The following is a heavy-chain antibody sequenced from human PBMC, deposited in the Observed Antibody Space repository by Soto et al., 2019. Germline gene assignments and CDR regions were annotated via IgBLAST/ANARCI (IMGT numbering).Heavy chain of an antibody. CDR2: ISGSGGST. V-gene: IGHV3-23*01. Sequence: GGSLRLSCAASGFTFSSYAMSWVRQAPGKGLEWVSAISGSGGSTYYADSVKGRFTISRDNSKNTLYLQMNSLRAEDTAVYYCAKDREMATSAHYFDYWGQGTLVTVSS. CDR3: AKDREMATSAHYFDY. D-gene: IGHD5-12*01. CDR1: GFTFSSYA. J-gene: IGHJ4*02.